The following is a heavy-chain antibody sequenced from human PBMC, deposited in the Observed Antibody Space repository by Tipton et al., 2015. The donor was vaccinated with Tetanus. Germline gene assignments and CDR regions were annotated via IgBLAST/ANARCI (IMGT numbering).Heavy chain of an antibody. D-gene: IGHD3-3*01. J-gene: IGHJ6*02. CDR2: INSDSGGT. CDR1: GGTFNSYA. CDR3: ARAGPQATFGVKYGMDV. V-gene: IGHV1-2*02. Sequence: QVQLVQSGAEVKKPGSSVRVSCKTSGGTFNSYAISWVRQAPGQGLEWMGWINSDSGGTNSAQKFQGRVTMTRDTSISTAYMELSRLRSDDTAVYYCARAGPQATFGVKYGMDVWGQGTTVTVSS.